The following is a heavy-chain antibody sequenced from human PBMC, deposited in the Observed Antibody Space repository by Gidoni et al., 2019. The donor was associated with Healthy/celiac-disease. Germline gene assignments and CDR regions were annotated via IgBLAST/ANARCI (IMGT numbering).Heavy chain of an antibody. CDR3: ARGRITIFGVVRYGMDV. Sequence: QVQLQESGPGLVKPSQTLSLTCTVSGGSISSGSYYWSWIRQPAGKGLEWIGRIYTSGSTNYNPSLKSRVTISVDTSKNQFSLKLSSVTAADTAVYYCARGRITIFGVVRYGMDVWGQGTTVTVSS. CDR1: GGSISSGSYY. V-gene: IGHV4-61*02. CDR2: IYTSGST. J-gene: IGHJ6*02. D-gene: IGHD3-3*01.